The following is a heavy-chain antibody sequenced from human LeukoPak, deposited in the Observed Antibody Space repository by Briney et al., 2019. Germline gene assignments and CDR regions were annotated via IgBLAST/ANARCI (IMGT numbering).Heavy chain of an antibody. CDR2: INPNSGGT. CDR3: ARDRSTYSGSYYWFDP. Sequence: ASVKVSCKASGYTFTGYYMHWVRHAPGQGLEWMGWINPNSGGTNYAQKFQGRVTMTRDTSISTAYMELSRLRSDDTAVYYCARDRSTYSGSYYWFDPWGQGTLVTVSS. CDR1: GYTFTGYY. J-gene: IGHJ5*02. V-gene: IGHV1-2*02. D-gene: IGHD1-26*01.